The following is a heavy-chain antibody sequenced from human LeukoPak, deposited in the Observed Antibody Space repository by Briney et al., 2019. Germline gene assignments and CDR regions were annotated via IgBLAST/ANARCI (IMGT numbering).Heavy chain of an antibody. V-gene: IGHV3-23*01. J-gene: IGHJ4*02. CDR1: GFTFSSYA. CDR2: ISGSGGST. CDR3: AKDGAPRTRFLEWLYSPFDY. D-gene: IGHD3-3*01. Sequence: SGGSLRLSCAASGFTFSSYAMSWVGQAPGKGLEWVSAISGSGGSTYYADSVKGRFTISRDNSRNTLYLQMNSLRAEDTAVYYCAKDGAPRTRFLEWLYSPFDYWGQGTLVTVSS.